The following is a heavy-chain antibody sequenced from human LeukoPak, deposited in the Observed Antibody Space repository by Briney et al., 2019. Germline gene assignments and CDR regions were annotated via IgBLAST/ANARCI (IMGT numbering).Heavy chain of an antibody. D-gene: IGHD3-10*01. Sequence: PSETLSPTCTVSDGSISNNAWSWIPQPPEKGLEWVVYIYNSGSSNYNPSLKSRVTISVDTSKNQFSLKLSSVTAADTAVYYCTRLIMSSIYYYYMDVWGKGTTVTVSS. CDR1: DGSISNNA. CDR2: IYNSGSS. V-gene: IGHV4-59*01. J-gene: IGHJ6*03. CDR3: TRLIMSSIYYYYMDV.